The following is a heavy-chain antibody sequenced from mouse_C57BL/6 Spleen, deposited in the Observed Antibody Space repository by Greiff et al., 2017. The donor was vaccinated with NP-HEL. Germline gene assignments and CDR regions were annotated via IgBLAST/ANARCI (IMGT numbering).Heavy chain of an antibody. V-gene: IGHV1-82*01. CDR1: GYAFSSSW. CDR2: IYPGDGDT. Sequence: VKLVESGPELVKPGASVKISCKASGYAFSSSWMNWVKQRPGKGLEWIGRIYPGDGDTNYNGKFKGKATLTADKSSSTAYMQLSSLTSEDSAVYFCARYYYGSSPYFDYWGQGTTLTVSS. CDR3: ARYYYGSSPYFDY. D-gene: IGHD1-1*01. J-gene: IGHJ2*01.